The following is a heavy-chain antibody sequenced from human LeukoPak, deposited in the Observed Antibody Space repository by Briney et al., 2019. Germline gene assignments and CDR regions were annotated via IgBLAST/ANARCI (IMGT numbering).Heavy chain of an antibody. CDR3: AKERNYNAFDI. J-gene: IGHJ3*02. D-gene: IGHD3-10*01. CDR1: GFTFSSYW. CDR2: INRDGSST. Sequence: GGSLRLSCAASGFTFSSYWMHWVRQAPGKGLVWVSRINRDGSSTSYADSVKGRFTISRDNAKNTLYLQMNSLRAEDTAVYYCAKERNYNAFDIWGQGTMVTVSS. V-gene: IGHV3-74*01.